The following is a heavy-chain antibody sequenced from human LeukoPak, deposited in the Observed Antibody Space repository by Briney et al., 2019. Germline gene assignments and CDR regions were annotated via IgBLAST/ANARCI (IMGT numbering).Heavy chain of an antibody. Sequence: GGSLRLSCAASGLTFSRYAMSWVRQAPGKGLEWVSAVSASGDSTYYADSVKGRFTISRDNSKNTLYLQMHSLRAEDTAVYNCAKDYFGSGLMGYFDYWGQGTLVTVSS. J-gene: IGHJ4*02. CDR3: AKDYFGSGLMGYFDY. CDR2: VSASGDST. D-gene: IGHD3-10*01. CDR1: GLTFSRYA. V-gene: IGHV3-23*01.